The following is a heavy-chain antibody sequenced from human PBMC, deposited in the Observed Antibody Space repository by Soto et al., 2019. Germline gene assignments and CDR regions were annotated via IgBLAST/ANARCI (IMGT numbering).Heavy chain of an antibody. CDR2: IIPIFATA. D-gene: IGHD4-17*01. CDR1: GGTFSSYA. V-gene: IGHV1-69*01. Sequence: QVQLVQSGAEVKKPGSSVKVSCKASGGTFSSYAISWVRQAPGQGLEWMGGIIPIFATAHYSQKFQGRVTITADESTSKAYMELSSLRSEDSAVYYCAREGYGYYGKPFDDWGQGTLVSVAS. CDR3: AREGYGYYGKPFDD. J-gene: IGHJ4*02.